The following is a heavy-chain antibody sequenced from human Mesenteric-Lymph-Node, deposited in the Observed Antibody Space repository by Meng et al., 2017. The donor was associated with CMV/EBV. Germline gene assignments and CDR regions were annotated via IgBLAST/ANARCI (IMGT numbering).Heavy chain of an antibody. J-gene: IGHJ4*02. V-gene: IGHV4-61*08. CDR2: VYYSGST. Sequence: SGGPVTRGGYYWSWIRQPPGKGLEWIGHVYYSGSTDDNPSLKSRVTISLDTSKNQFSLRLNSVTAADTAVYYCARDRNRWGLFDFWGQGALVTVSS. CDR1: GGPVTRGGYY. CDR3: ARDRNRWGLFDF. D-gene: IGHD2/OR15-2a*01.